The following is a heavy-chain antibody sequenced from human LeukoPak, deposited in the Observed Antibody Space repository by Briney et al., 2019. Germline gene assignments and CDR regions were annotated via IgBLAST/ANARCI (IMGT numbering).Heavy chain of an antibody. J-gene: IGHJ4*02. D-gene: IGHD3-10*01. Sequence: ASVKVSCKASGGTFSSYTISWVRQAPGQGLEWMGRIIPILGIANYAQKFQGRVTITADKSTSTAYMELSSLRSEDTAVYYCARDRGASTDYFDYWGRGTLVTVSS. CDR3: ARDRGASTDYFDY. CDR2: IIPILGIA. V-gene: IGHV1-69*04. CDR1: GGTFSSYT.